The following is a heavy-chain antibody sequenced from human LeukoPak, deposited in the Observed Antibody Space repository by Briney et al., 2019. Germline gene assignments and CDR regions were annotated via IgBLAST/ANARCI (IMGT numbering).Heavy chain of an antibody. J-gene: IGHJ4*02. Sequence: GGSLRLSCAASGFTFSNAWMSWVRQAPGKGLEWVGRINSKTDGGTTDCAAPGKGRFTISRDESANTLYLQMNSLKTAEISVYYCTTRHYWYWGKLVPVSA. V-gene: IGHV3-15*01. CDR3: TTRHY. CDR2: INSKTDGGTT. CDR1: GFTFSNAW.